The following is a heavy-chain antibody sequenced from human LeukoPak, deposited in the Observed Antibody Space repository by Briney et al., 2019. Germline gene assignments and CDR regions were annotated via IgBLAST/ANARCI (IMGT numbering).Heavy chain of an antibody. V-gene: IGHV3-30*18. Sequence: PGRSLRLSGAASGFTFRNYDMHWVRQAPGKGLQWVAVISYDGSKKYYVDSVKGRFTISRDSSKNTLYLQMNSLRTEDTAIYYCAKDRAAHYDFWSGYQMDVWGRGSTVTVSS. CDR3: AKDRAAHYDFWSGYQMDV. D-gene: IGHD3-3*01. CDR2: ISYDGSKK. J-gene: IGHJ6*02. CDR1: GFTFRNYD.